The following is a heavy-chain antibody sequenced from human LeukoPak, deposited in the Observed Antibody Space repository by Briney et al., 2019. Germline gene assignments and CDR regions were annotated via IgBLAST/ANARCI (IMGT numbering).Heavy chain of an antibody. CDR3: ARVKWLAHDAFDI. CDR1: GFTFSDYY. V-gene: IGHV3-11*01. J-gene: IGHJ3*02. Sequence: GGSLRLSCAASGFTFSDYYMSWIRQAPGKGLEWVSYISSSGSTIYYADSVKGRFTISRDNAKNSLYLRMNSLRAEDTAVYYCARVKWLAHDAFDIWGQGTMVTVSS. CDR2: ISSSGSTI. D-gene: IGHD6-19*01.